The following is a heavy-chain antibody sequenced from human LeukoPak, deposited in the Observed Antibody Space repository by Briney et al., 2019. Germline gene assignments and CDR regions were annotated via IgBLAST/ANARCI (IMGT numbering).Heavy chain of an antibody. CDR3: AKGFYVSGSSNFDY. Sequence: GGSLRLSCLTSGFTLSTNAMSWVRQAPGKGLEWIPGISGSGASTYYADSVKGRFTISRDNSKNMLYLQMNSLRAEDTAVYYCAKGFYVSGSSNFDYWGQGTLVIVSS. D-gene: IGHD3-10*01. CDR2: ISGSGAST. CDR1: GFTLSTNA. J-gene: IGHJ4*02. V-gene: IGHV3-23*01.